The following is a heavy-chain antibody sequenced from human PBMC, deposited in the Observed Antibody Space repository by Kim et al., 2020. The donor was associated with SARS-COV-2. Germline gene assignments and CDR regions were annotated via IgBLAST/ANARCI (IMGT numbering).Heavy chain of an antibody. J-gene: IGHJ6*02. D-gene: IGHD6-13*01. CDR3: AKDAGRASYYYYGMDV. Sequence: SVKGRFTISRDNAKNSLYLQMNSLRAEDTALYYCAKDAGRASYYYYGMDVWGQGTTVTVSS. V-gene: IGHV3-9*01.